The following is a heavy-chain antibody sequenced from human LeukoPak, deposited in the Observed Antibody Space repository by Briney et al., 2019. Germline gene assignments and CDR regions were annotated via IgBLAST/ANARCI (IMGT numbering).Heavy chain of an antibody. J-gene: IGHJ4*02. Sequence: ASVKVSCKASGYTFTSYGISWVRQAPGQGLEWMGWISAYNGNTNYAQKLQGRVTMTTDTSTSTAYMELRSLRSDDTAVYYCARPCYCSSTSCYRAKFDYWGQGTLVTVSS. CDR1: GYTFTSYG. CDR3: ARPCYCSSTSCYRAKFDY. V-gene: IGHV1-18*01. D-gene: IGHD2-2*01. CDR2: ISAYNGNT.